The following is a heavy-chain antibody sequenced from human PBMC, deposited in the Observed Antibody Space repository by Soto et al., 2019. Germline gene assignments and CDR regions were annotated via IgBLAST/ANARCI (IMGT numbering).Heavy chain of an antibody. CDR3: ARERPDGARLDP. CDR1: GDSISRGDYY. V-gene: IGHV4-30-4*01. J-gene: IGHJ5*02. CDR2: IYHSGST. D-gene: IGHD6-6*01. Sequence: SETLSLTCTVSGDSISRGDYYWRWIRQPPGKGLEWIGYIYHSGSTYYNPSLKSRVTISVDTSKNQFSLKLSSVTAADTAVYYCARERPDGARLDPWGQGTLVTVSS.